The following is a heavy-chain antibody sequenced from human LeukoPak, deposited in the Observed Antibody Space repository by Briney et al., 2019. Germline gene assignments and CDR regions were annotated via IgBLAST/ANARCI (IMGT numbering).Heavy chain of an antibody. V-gene: IGHV4-34*01. J-gene: IGHJ4*02. CDR2: INHSGST. CDR1: GRSFSGYY. CDR3: ACLGYSSGWYRDY. D-gene: IGHD6-19*01. Sequence: SETLSLTCAVYGRSFSGYYWSWLRQPPGKGLEWIGEINHSGSTNHNPSIKSRVTISVDTPKNQFSLRLSSVTAADTAVYYCACLGYSSGWYRDYWGQGTLVTVSS.